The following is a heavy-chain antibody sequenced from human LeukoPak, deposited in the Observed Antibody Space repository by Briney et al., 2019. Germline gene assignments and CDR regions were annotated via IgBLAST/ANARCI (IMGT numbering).Heavy chain of an antibody. D-gene: IGHD3-22*01. CDR2: INTGNGDT. CDR3: ARDRTSYYDXRGYTFDY. J-gene: IGHJ4*02. CDR1: GYTFTGYA. V-gene: IGHV1-3*04. Sequence: GASVKVSCKASGYTFTGYAMDWVRQAPGQRLEWMGWINTGNGDTKYSQKVQGRATITRDTSASTAYMELSSLRSEDTAVYYCARDRTSYYDXRGYTFDYWGQGTLVIVSS.